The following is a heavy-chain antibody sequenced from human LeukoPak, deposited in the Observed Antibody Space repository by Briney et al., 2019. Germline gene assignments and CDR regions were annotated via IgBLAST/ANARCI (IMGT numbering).Heavy chain of an antibody. V-gene: IGHV3-7*03. D-gene: IGHD3-10*01. Sequence: GGSLRLSWAASGFSFSSYWMSWVRQAPGKGLEWVANIKPDGSEKYYVDSVKGRFAISRDNAKNSLYLQMDSLRAEDTAMFYCAREPPIWGRGLDYWGQGTLVTVSS. CDR2: IKPDGSEK. J-gene: IGHJ4*02. CDR3: AREPPIWGRGLDY. CDR1: GFSFSSYW.